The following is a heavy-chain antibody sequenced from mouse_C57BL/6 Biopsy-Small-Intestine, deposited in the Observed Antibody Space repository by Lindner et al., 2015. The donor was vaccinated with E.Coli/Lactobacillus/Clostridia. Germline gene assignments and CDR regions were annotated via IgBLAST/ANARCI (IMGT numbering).Heavy chain of an antibody. Sequence: EVQLQESGAELVRPGASVKLSCTASGFNIKDSYIHWVKQRPGQGLKWIGRIGPEDGDTDYDPKFQGKAALTADTSSNTAYLQLSSLTSEDTAVYYCTTWKYYYGSSPTGTGFASWGQGTLVTVSA. J-gene: IGHJ3*01. CDR1: GFNIKDSY. V-gene: IGHV14-1*01. CDR2: IGPEDGDT. D-gene: IGHD1-1*01. CDR3: TTWKYYYGSSPTGTGFAS.